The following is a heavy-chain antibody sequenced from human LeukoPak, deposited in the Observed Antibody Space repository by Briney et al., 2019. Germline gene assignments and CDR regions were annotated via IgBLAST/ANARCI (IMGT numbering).Heavy chain of an antibody. D-gene: IGHD7-27*01. CDR2: ISYDGSNK. Sequence: GGSLRLSCAASGFTFSSYGMHWVRQAPGKGLEWVAVISYDGSNKYYADSVKGRFTVSRDNAKNSLSLQMDSLRAEDTAVYYCATIKSGASDYWGQGTLVTVSS. CDR3: ATIKSGASDY. V-gene: IGHV3-30*03. J-gene: IGHJ4*02. CDR1: GFTFSSYG.